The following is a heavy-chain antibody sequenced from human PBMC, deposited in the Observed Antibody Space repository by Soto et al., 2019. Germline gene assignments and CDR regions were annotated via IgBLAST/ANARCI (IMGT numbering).Heavy chain of an antibody. CDR1: GGSITNYF. V-gene: IGHV4-59*01. CDR3: ARAPVGLDTISYFDY. CDR2: IYYTGGT. Sequence: SETLSLTCTVSGGSITNYFWSWVRQPPGKGLEWIGYIYYTGGTNYNPSLESRVHMSVDATRNHFSLRLTSVTAADTAVYFCARAPVGLDTISYFDYWGQGKLVTVSS. J-gene: IGHJ4*02. D-gene: IGHD3-3*01.